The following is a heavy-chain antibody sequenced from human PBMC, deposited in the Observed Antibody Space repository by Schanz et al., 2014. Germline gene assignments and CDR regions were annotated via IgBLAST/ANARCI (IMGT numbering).Heavy chain of an antibody. CDR2: VFHSGIS. Sequence: VKLVESGGGLVQPGGSLRLSCAASGFTFSDHFMDWVRQAPGKGLEWIGEVFHSGISNSNPSLKTRVTISLDKSKNQFSMKLKSVTAADTAVYFCARFRESANFGDEETGSLNYFDSWGQGAL. D-gene: IGHD4-17*01. CDR1: GFTFSDHF. CDR3: ARFRESANFGDEETGSLNYFDS. J-gene: IGHJ4*02. V-gene: IGHV4-4*01.